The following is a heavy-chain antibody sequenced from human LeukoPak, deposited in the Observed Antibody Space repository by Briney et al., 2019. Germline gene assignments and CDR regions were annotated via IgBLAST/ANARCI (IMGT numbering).Heavy chain of an antibody. J-gene: IGHJ3*02. CDR1: GFTFSSYS. D-gene: IGHD6-6*01. V-gene: IGHV3-21*01. CDR2: ISSSSSYI. CDR3: ARDWREYSSSLDHAFDI. Sequence: GGSLRLSCAASGFTFSSYSVNWVRQAPGKGLEWVSSISSSSSYIYYADSVKGRFPISRDNAKTSLYLQMNSLRAEETAVYYCARDWREYSSSLDHAFDIWGQGTMVTVSS.